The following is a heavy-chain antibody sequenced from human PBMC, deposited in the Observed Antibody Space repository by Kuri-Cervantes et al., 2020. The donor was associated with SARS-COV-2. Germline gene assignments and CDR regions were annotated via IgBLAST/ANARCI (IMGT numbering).Heavy chain of an antibody. CDR2: IYYSGST. CDR1: GGSISSHY. D-gene: IGHD3-16*01. CDR3: ATLFTRYEGFDS. Sequence: SETLSLTCTVSGGSISSHYWSWIRQPPGKGLEWIGYIYYSGSTNYNPSLKSRVTISVDTSKNQFSLKLSSVTAADTAVYYCATLFTRYEGFDSWGQGTLVTVSS. V-gene: IGHV4-59*11. J-gene: IGHJ4*02.